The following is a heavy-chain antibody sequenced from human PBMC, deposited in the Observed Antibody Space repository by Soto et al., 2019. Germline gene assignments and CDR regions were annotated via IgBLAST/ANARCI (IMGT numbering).Heavy chain of an antibody. D-gene: IGHD4-4*01. V-gene: IGHV4-39*01. CDR2: IYYSGST. Sequence: QLQLQESGPGLVKPSETLSLTCTVSGGSISSSSYYWGWIRQPPGKGLEWIGSIYYSGSTYYNPSLKSRVTISVDTSKNQFSLKLSSVTAADTAVYYCASSKTTVFRFLVNWFDPWGQGTLVTVSS. CDR1: GGSISSSSYY. J-gene: IGHJ5*02. CDR3: ASSKTTVFRFLVNWFDP.